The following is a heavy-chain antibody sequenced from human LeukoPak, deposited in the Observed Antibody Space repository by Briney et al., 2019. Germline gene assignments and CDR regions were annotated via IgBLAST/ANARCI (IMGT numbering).Heavy chain of an antibody. CDR2: INGDGGST. Sequence: GGFLRLSCAASGFTFSTYAMSWVRQAPGQGLEWVSSINGDGGSTYYAESVKGRFTVSRDNSKNTLYLQMDSLRAEDTAVYYCAKRPDCSTTNCFRFEYWGQGTLVTVSS. CDR3: AKRPDCSTTNCFRFEY. J-gene: IGHJ4*02. CDR1: GFTFSTYA. V-gene: IGHV3-23*01. D-gene: IGHD2-2*01.